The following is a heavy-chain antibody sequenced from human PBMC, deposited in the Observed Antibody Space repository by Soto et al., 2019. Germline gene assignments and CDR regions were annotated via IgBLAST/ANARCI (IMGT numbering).Heavy chain of an antibody. CDR1: GFPFSSYV. V-gene: IGHV3-23*01. D-gene: IGHD4-17*01. CDR2: ISGGGSNT. J-gene: IGHJ4*02. CDR3: AKDRKKYGSSLRRRYFYI. Sequence: EVQLLESGGGLVQRGGSLRLSCAASGFPFSSYVMSWVRQAPGKGLEWVSGISGGGSNTFYADSVKGRFTISRDTSKNTLLLQMNSLGAEDAAVYYCAKDRKKYGSSLRRRYFYIWGQGIGVTAAS.